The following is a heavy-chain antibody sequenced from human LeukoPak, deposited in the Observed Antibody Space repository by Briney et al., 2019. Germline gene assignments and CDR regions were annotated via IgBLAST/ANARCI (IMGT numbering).Heavy chain of an antibody. J-gene: IGHJ6*02. V-gene: IGHV4-59*11. D-gene: IGHD4-17*01. CDR3: ARDLITVTKGFDI. CDR2: ISYIGST. Sequence: SETLSLTCAVSADSFSSHYWSWIRQPPGKGLEWIGYISYIGSTNYNPSLKSRVTISIDTSKNQFSLKLSSVTAADTAVYYCARDLITVTKGFDIWGQGTTVTVSS. CDR1: ADSFSSHY.